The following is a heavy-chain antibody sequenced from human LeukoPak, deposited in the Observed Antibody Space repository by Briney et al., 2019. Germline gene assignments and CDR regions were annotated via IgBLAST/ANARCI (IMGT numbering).Heavy chain of an antibody. J-gene: IGHJ4*02. CDR2: ISSSGNLI. CDR1: GFTFSLFD. Sequence: GGSLRLSCAASGFTFSLFDMNWVREAPGQGLEWVSYISSSGNLIYYADYVRGRFTVSRDNAGNSLSLQMNSLRAEDTALYYCVAAGDRGNYWGQGTLVTVSS. CDR3: VAAGDRGNY. V-gene: IGHV3-48*04. D-gene: IGHD6-13*01.